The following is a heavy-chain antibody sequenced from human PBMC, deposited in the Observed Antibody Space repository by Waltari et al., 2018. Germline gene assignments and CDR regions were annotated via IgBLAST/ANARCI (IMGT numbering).Heavy chain of an antibody. V-gene: IGHV3-30*02. CDR3: AEGPVVNY. J-gene: IGHJ4*02. CDR2: IRDDGSNK. Sequence: QVQLVESGGGVVQPGGSLRLSCAASGFTFSTYGMHWVRQAPGKGLEWVAFIRDDGSNKYYADSVKGRFTISRDNSKNTLFLQINSLRAEDTAMYYCAEGPVVNYWGQGTLVTV. D-gene: IGHD2-15*01. CDR1: GFTFSTYG.